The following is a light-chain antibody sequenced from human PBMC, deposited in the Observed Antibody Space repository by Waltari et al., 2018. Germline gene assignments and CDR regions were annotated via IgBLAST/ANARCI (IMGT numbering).Light chain of an antibody. CDR2: ENN. V-gene: IGLV1-51*02. J-gene: IGLJ3*02. CDR1: SFNIGNNY. Sequence: QSVLTQPPSVSAAPGQKVTISCSGSSFNIGNNYVSWYQQVTGTAPKLLIYENNKRPSGIPDRFSGSKSGTSATRGITGLQTGDEADYYCGTWDSGLSGGVFGGGTKLTVL. CDR3: GTWDSGLSGGV.